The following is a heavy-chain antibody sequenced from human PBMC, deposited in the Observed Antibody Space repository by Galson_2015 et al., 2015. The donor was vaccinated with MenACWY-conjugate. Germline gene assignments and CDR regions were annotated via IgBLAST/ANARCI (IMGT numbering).Heavy chain of an antibody. CDR2: IWFDGSYE. D-gene: IGHD1-26*01. CDR3: AREDTYSYYFEF. V-gene: IGHV3-33*01. J-gene: IGHJ4*02. Sequence: PGLGLEWVAAIWFDGSYEYYADSVRGRFTISRDNSRDTAYLQMNSLRADDTAVYYCAREDTYSYYFEFWGQGTQVTVSS.